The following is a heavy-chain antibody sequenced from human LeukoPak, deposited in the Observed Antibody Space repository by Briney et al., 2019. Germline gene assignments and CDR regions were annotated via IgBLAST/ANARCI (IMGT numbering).Heavy chain of an antibody. CDR3: ARNFYSYGPFYYYYYYMDV. D-gene: IGHD5-18*01. J-gene: IGHJ6*03. V-gene: IGHV1-8*03. CDR1: GYTFTSYD. CDR2: MNPNSGNT. Sequence: ASVKVSCKASGYTFTSYDINWVRQATGQGLEWMGWMNPNSGNTGYAQKFQGRVTITRNTSISTAYMELSSLRSDDTAVYYCARNFYSYGPFYYYYYYMDVWGKGTTVTVSS.